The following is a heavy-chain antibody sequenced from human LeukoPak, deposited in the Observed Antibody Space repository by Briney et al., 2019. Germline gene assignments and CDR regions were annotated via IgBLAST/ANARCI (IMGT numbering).Heavy chain of an antibody. CDR2: IYYSDST. CDR3: ARDSRLVGIDY. V-gene: IGHV4-59*01. D-gene: IGHD6-6*01. CDR1: GGSINNYF. J-gene: IGHJ4*02. Sequence: SETLSLTCTVSGGSINNYFWSWIRQPPGKGLECIAYIYYSDSTNYNPSLKSRVTVSVDMSKNQFSLKLSSVTAADTAVYYCARDSRLVGIDYWGQGTLVTVSS.